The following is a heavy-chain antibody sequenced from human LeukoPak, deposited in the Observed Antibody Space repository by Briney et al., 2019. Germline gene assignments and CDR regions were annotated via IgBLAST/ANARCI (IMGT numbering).Heavy chain of an antibody. V-gene: IGHV5-51*01. J-gene: IGHJ3*01. CDR3: ARLNLGAFDV. CDR2: IYPGDSQT. Sequence: GESLKVSCKGSGYSFSSYWIGWVRQMPGKGLEWMGIIYPGDSQTRYSPSFQGQVTISADKSISTAYLQWSGPKASDTVMFYCARLNLGAFDVWGQGTMVTVSS. CDR1: GYSFSSYW. D-gene: IGHD3-16*01.